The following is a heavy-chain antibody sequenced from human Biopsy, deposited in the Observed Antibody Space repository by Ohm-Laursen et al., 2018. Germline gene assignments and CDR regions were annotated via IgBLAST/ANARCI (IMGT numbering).Heavy chain of an antibody. D-gene: IGHD2/OR15-2a*01. Sequence: SQTLSLTCTVSGGSISSDYWSWIRQTPGKGLEWIGYIYYSGSTNYNPSLKGRVTISVDTSKNQFSLRLNPVTAADTAVYYCARATNSTGWPYYYFYGVDVWGQGTTVTVSS. J-gene: IGHJ6*02. CDR2: IYYSGST. CDR3: ARATNSTGWPYYYFYGVDV. CDR1: GGSISSDY. V-gene: IGHV4-59*01.